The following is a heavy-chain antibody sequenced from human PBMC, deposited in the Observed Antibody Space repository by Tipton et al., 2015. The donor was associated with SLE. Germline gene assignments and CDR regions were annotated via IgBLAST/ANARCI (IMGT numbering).Heavy chain of an antibody. Sequence: TLSLTCAVYGGSFSGYYWSWIRQPPGKGLEWIGEINHSGSTNYNPSLKSRVTISVDTSKNQFSLKLSSMTAADTAVYYCARDMGASLRYFDLWGRGTLVTVSS. J-gene: IGHJ2*01. CDR3: ARDMGASLRYFDL. CDR1: GGSFSGYY. CDR2: INHSGST. V-gene: IGHV4-34*01.